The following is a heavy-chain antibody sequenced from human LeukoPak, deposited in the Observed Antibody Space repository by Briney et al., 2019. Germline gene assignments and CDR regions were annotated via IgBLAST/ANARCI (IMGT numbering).Heavy chain of an antibody. CDR2: ISSSGSTI. CDR3: EAVTTGTVIDY. Sequence: GGSLRLSCAASGFTFSDYYMSWIRQAPGKGLEWVSYISSSGSTIYYADSVKGRFTISRDNAKNSLYLQMNSLRAEDTAVYYCEAVTTGTVIDYWGQGTLVTVSS. CDR1: GFTFSDYY. J-gene: IGHJ4*02. D-gene: IGHD4-17*01. V-gene: IGHV3-11*04.